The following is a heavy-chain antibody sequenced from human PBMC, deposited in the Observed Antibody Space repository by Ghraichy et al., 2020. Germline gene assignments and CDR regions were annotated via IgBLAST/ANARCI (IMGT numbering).Heavy chain of an antibody. Sequence: GGSLRLSCAASGFTFSSYGMHWVRQAPGKGLEWVAVISYDGSNKYYADSVKGRFTISRDNSKNTLYLQMNSLRAEDTAVYYCANSDIRYFDQRPGDYWGQGTLVTVSS. CDR1: GFTFSSYG. V-gene: IGHV3-30*18. CDR3: ANSDIRYFDQRPGDY. CDR2: ISYDGSNK. J-gene: IGHJ4*02. D-gene: IGHD3-9*01.